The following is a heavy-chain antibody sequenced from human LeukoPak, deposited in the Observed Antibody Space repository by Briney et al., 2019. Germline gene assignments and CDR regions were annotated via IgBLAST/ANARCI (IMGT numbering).Heavy chain of an antibody. CDR3: ARDMGSFGMDV. D-gene: IGHD3-10*01. CDR2: IHSGGST. CDR1: GFTVSSNY. V-gene: IGHV3-53*01. J-gene: IGHJ6*04. Sequence: GGSLRLSCAASGFTVSSNYMSWVRQAPGKGLEWVSVIHSGGSTYYADSVKGRFTISRDNSKNTLYLQMNSLRAEDTAVYYCARDMGSFGMDVWGKGTTVTVSS.